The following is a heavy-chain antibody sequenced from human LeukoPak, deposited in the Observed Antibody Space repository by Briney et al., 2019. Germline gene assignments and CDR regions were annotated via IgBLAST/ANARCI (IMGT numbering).Heavy chain of an antibody. CDR2: ISSSSSYI. CDR1: GFTFSSYS. CDR3: ARDRVAAAGIDY. D-gene: IGHD6-13*01. J-gene: IGHJ4*02. V-gene: IGHV3-21*01. Sequence: GGSLRLSCAASGFTFSSYSMNWVRQAPGKGLEWVSSISSSSSYIYYADSVKGRFTISRDNAKNSLCLQMNSLRAEDTAVYYCARDRVAAAGIDYWGQGTLVTVSS.